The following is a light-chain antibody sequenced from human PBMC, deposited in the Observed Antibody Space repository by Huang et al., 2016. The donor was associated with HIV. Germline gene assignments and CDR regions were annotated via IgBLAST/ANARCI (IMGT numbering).Light chain of an antibody. CDR3: QHYNGCPPKYT. CDR2: DAS. V-gene: IGKV3D-15*01. CDR1: QSVRSD. J-gene: IGKJ2*01. Sequence: EIVMTQSPATLSVSPGERATLSCRASQSVRSDLAWYQQKPGQAPRLLSYDASTRATGVPTRFSGSGSGAEFTLTISSLQSEDFAVYYCQHYNGCPPKYTFGQGTKLEIK.